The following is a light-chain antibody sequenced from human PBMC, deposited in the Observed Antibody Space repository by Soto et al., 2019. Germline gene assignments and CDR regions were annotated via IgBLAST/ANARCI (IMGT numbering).Light chain of an antibody. V-gene: IGKV3-15*01. CDR3: QQYNDWPRT. CDR2: GAS. J-gene: IGKJ1*01. CDR1: QSVSNN. Sequence: EIVMTQSPATLSVSPGDIATLSCRASQSVSNNLAWFQQRPGQAPTHLIHGASTRATGLPARFSGSGSGTEFTLTISSLQSEEFAVYYCQQYNDWPRTFGQGTKVEIK.